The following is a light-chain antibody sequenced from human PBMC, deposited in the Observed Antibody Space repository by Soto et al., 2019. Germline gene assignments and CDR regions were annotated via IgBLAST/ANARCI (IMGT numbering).Light chain of an antibody. CDR2: GAS. CDR3: QQYGDSLWT. J-gene: IGKJ1*01. Sequence: EIVLTQSPATLSLSPGERATLSCRASQSVSSYLAWYQQRRGQAPRLLIYGASTRATDIPDRFSGSGSGTDFTLSISRLEPEDFAVYYCQQYGDSLWTFGQGTKVDI. V-gene: IGKV3-20*01. CDR1: QSVSSY.